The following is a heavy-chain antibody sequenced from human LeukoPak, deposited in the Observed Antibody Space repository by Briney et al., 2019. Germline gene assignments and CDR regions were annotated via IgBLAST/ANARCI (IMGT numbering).Heavy chain of an antibody. CDR3: ARGITYYYGSGSFGDAFDI. D-gene: IGHD3-10*01. CDR2: ISSSSSYI. J-gene: IGHJ3*02. CDR1: GFTFSSYS. V-gene: IGHV3-21*01. Sequence: GGSLRLSCAASGFTFSSYSMNWVRQAPGKGLEWVSSISSSSSYIYYADSVKGRFTISRDNAKNSLYLKMNSLRAEDTAVYYCARGITYYYGSGSFGDAFDIWGQGTMVTVSS.